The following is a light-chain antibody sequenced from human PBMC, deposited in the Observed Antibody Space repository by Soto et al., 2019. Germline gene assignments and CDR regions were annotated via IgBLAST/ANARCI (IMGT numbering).Light chain of an antibody. CDR2: QDN. J-gene: IGLJ2*01. Sequence: SSELTQPPSVSVSPGQTASVTCSGDRLWDKYVCWYQQKPGQSPVVVISQDNKRPSGIPERFSGSNSGNTATLTISGTQAMDEADYYCQTWDSSTAVFGGGTKLTVL. CDR3: QTWDSSTAV. CDR1: RLWDKY. V-gene: IGLV3-1*01.